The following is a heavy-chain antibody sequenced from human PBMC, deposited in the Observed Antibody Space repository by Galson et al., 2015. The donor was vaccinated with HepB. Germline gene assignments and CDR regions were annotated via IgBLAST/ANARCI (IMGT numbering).Heavy chain of an antibody. CDR1: GFTFSSYG. CDR3: AKVPTYSTDYYGMDV. D-gene: IGHD2-15*01. V-gene: IGHV3-30*18. J-gene: IGHJ6*02. CDR2: ISYDGSNK. Sequence: SLRLSCAASGFTFSSYGMHWVRQAPGKGLEWVAVISYDGSNKYYADSVKGRFTISRDNSKNTLYLQMNSLRAEDTAVYYCAKVPTYSTDYYGMDVWGQGTTVTVSS.